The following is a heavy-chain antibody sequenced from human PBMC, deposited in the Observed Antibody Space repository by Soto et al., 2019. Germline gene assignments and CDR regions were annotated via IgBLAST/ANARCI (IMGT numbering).Heavy chain of an antibody. CDR3: ARVRGVVAHYYYMDV. CDR1: GGSISSGGYY. V-gene: IGHV4-31*03. Sequence: SETLSLTCTVSGGSISSGGYYWSWIRQHPGKGLEWIGYIYYSGSTNYNPSLKSRVTISVDTSKNQFSLKLSSVTAADTAVYYCARVRGVVAHYYYMDVWGKGTTVTVSS. D-gene: IGHD2-2*01. J-gene: IGHJ6*03. CDR2: IYYSGST.